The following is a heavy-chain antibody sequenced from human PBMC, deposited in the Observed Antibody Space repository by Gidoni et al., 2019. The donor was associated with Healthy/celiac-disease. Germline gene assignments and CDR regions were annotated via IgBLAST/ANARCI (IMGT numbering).Heavy chain of an antibody. CDR3: ARGGGTITISGVVSGSDAFDI. Sequence: QVQPQESGPGLLKPSETLSLTCTVSGGPISSYYWSWIREPPGKGLEWIGYIYSSGSTNYNPTLKSRVTISVDTSKNQFTLKLSSVTAEDTAVYYCARGGGTITISGVVSGSDAFDIWGQGTMVTVSS. CDR2: IYSSGST. V-gene: IGHV4-59*01. CDR1: GGPISSYY. D-gene: IGHD3-3*01. J-gene: IGHJ3*02.